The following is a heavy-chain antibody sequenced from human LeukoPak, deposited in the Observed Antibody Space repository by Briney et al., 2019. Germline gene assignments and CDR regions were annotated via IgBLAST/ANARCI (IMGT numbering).Heavy chain of an antibody. CDR2: ISYDGSNK. J-gene: IGHJ4*02. CDR3: ARAPCPKTTVTTH. Sequence: GGSLRLSCAASGFTFSSYAMHWVRQAPGKGLEWVAVISYDGSNKYYADSVKGRFTISRDNSKNTLYLQMNSLRAEDTAVYYCARAPCPKTTVTTHWGQGTLVTVSS. D-gene: IGHD4-17*01. V-gene: IGHV3-30-3*01. CDR1: GFTFSSYA.